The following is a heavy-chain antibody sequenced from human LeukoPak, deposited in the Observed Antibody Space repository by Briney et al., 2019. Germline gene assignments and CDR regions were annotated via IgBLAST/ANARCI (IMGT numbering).Heavy chain of an antibody. V-gene: IGHV4-34*01. J-gene: IGHJ4*02. CDR2: INHSGST. D-gene: IGHD3-10*01. CDR3: ARGRGTLNYYGSGINFDY. CDR1: GGSFSGYY. Sequence: SETLSLTCAVYGGSFSGYYWSWIRRPPGKGLEWIGEINHSGSTNYNPSLKSRVTISVDTSKNQFSLKLSSVTAADTAVYYCARGRGTLNYYGSGINFDYWGQGTLVTVSS.